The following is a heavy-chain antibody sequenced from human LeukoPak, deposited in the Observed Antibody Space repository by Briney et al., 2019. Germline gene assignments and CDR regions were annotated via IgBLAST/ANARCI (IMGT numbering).Heavy chain of an antibody. Sequence: PGGSLRLSCAVSGFTFSSFPFHWVRLAPGKGLEWVAAISTDGSYKYHGDSVKGRFTISRDNPMNTLYLQMNGLRPDDTAVYYCARSLIPGRWYFDLWGRGTLVTVSS. CDR3: ARSLIPGRWYFDL. V-gene: IGHV3-30*04. D-gene: IGHD3-16*01. CDR2: ISTDGSYK. CDR1: GFTFSSFP. J-gene: IGHJ2*01.